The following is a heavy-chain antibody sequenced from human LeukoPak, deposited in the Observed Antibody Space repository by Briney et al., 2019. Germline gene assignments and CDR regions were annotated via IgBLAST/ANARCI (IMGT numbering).Heavy chain of an antibody. V-gene: IGHV4-31*03. Sequence: SETLSLTCTVSGGSISSGGYYWSWIRQHPGKGLEWIGYIYYSGSTYYNPSLKSRVTISVDTSKNQFSLKLSYVTAADTAVYYCARAAVYYDSSGGSFDIWGQGTMVTVSS. CDR2: IYYSGST. CDR1: GGSISSGGYY. D-gene: IGHD3-22*01. J-gene: IGHJ3*02. CDR3: ARAAVYYDSSGGSFDI.